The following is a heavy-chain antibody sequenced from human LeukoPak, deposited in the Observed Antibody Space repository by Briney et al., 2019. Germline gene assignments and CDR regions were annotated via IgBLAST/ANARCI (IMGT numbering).Heavy chain of an antibody. J-gene: IGHJ6*02. CDR2: IIPILGIA. CDR3: ARVPPYDILTGYKDYGMDV. CDR1: GGTFSSYA. Sequence: SVKVSCKASGGTFSSYAISWVRQAPGQGLEWMGRIIPILGIANYAQKFQGRVTITADKSTSTAYMELSSLRSEDTAVYYCARVPPYDILTGYKDYGMDVWGQGTTVTVSS. D-gene: IGHD3-9*01. V-gene: IGHV1-69*04.